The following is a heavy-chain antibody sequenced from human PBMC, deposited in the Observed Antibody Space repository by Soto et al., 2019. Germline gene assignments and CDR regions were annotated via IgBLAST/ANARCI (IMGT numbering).Heavy chain of an antibody. CDR1: GFTFTKFA. CDR2: INRGGYDT. V-gene: IGHV3-23*01. Sequence: GSLRPSVEALGFTFTKFAMGWVPPAPGKGLEWVSAINRGGYDTYYADSVKGRFTISRDNSKNTLHLQVGSLRDEDTAVYYRAKGSASGRPYYFDHWGQGTQVTVSS. CDR3: AKGSASGRPYYFDH. J-gene: IGHJ4*02. D-gene: IGHD3-10*01.